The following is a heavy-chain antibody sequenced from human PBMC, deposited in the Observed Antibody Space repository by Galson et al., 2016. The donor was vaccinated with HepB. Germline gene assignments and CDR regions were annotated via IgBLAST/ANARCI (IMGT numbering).Heavy chain of an antibody. Sequence: CAISGDSVSSNSAAWNWVRQSPSRGLEWLGRAYYRSMWFNDYAVSVKSRMTITPDTSKNPFSLQLNSVTPEDTAVYYCARGRDSAVAGTILDYWGLGILVTVSS. CDR2: AYYRSMWFN. J-gene: IGHJ4*02. CDR1: GDSVSSNSAA. CDR3: ARGRDSAVAGTILDY. V-gene: IGHV6-1*01. D-gene: IGHD6-19*01.